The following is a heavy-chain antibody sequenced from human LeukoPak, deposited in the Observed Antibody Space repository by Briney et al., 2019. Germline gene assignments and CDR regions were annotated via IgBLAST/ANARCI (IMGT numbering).Heavy chain of an antibody. V-gene: IGHV3-15*01. CDR2: IKSKTDGGTT. D-gene: IGHD3-10*01. J-gene: IGHJ4*02. Sequence: GGSLRLSCAASGFTFSNAWMSWVRQAPGKGLEWVGRIKSKTDGGTTDYAAPVKGRFTISGDDSKNTLYLQMNSLKTEDTAVYYCTTDGVGWFGELLNPGYWGQGTLVTVSS. CDR1: GFTFSNAW. CDR3: TTDGVGWFGELLNPGY.